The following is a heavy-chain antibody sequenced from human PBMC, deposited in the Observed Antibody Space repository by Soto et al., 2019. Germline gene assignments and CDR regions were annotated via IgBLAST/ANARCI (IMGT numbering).Heavy chain of an antibody. Sequence: EVQLVESGGGLVQPGGSLRLSCAACGFTFSGYSMFWVRQAPGKGLEYVSAINTNGVNTFYAKSVKGRFTISRDNSKNTMYLQMGSLRAEDMAVYYCARGRVEDSSGWATYFDSWGQGTLVTVSS. CDR1: GFTFSGYS. J-gene: IGHJ4*02. CDR2: INTNGVNT. V-gene: IGHV3-64*01. CDR3: ARGRVEDSSGWATYFDS. D-gene: IGHD6-19*01.